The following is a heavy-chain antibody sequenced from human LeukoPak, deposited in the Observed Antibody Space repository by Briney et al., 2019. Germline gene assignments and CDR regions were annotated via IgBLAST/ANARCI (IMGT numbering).Heavy chain of an antibody. D-gene: IGHD2-8*01. J-gene: IGHJ6*03. CDR3: ARDLMMEGRYFNCYMDV. CDR1: GFTFDDYG. CDR2: ISWNGGYT. Sequence: GGSLRLSCAASGFTFDDYGMSWVRQAPGRGLEWVSGISWNGGYTHYADSVKGRFTISRDNAKNSLYLQMNSLRAEDTALYYCARDLMMEGRYFNCYMDVWGEGTTVTVSS. V-gene: IGHV3-20*04.